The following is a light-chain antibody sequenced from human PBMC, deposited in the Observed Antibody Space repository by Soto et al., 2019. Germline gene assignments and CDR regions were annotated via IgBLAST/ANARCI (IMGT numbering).Light chain of an antibody. Sequence: DIQMTQSPSSLSAFVGDTVTITCRASQGINDFLAWFQQKPVKAPKSLISAASSLQSGVPSKFSGSGSDRDFTLTISSLQPEDSATYCCQQYHSYPVNFGGGTKVEIK. V-gene: IGKV1-16*02. CDR1: QGINDF. CDR3: QQYHSYPVN. J-gene: IGKJ4*01. CDR2: AAS.